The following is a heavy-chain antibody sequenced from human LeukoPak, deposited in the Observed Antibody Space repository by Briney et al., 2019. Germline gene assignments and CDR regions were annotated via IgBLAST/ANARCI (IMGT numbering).Heavy chain of an antibody. CDR3: ARDRYENYYDSSGISPADYYGMDV. CDR2: IYYSGST. J-gene: IGHJ6*02. CDR1: GGSISSYY. V-gene: IGHV4-59*01. Sequence: SETLSLTCTVSGGSISSYYWGWIRQPPGKGLEWIGYIYYSGSTNYNPSLKSRVTISVDTSKNQFSLKLSSVTAADTAVYYCARDRYENYYDSSGISPADYYGMDVWGQGTTVTVSS. D-gene: IGHD3-22*01.